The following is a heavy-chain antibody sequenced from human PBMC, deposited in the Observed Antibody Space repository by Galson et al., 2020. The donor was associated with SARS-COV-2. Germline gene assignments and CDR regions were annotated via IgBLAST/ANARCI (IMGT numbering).Heavy chain of an antibody. V-gene: IGHV3-66*01. CDR3: AKNYYDYYGVDV. Sequence: GESLKISCTASGITVSGNYMSWFRQAPREGLEWVSVIHADGTTFHADSVKGRFTISRDYSKNTLYLQMNSLRVDDTAVYYCAKNYYDYYGVDVWGQGTTVVVAS. CDR1: GITVSGNY. CDR2: IHADGTT. J-gene: IGHJ6*02.